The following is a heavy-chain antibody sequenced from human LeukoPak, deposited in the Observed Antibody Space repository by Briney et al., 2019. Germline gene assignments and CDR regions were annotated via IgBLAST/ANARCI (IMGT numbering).Heavy chain of an antibody. J-gene: IGHJ4*02. Sequence: GGSLRLSCAASKFTFSNYAMTWVRQAPGKGVEWVSTISSSGGSIFYSDSVKGRFTISRDNSKNTVYLQMNSLRAEDTAIYYCAKDYSGSWYYFDYWGQGTLVTVSS. V-gene: IGHV3-23*01. CDR2: ISSSGGSI. CDR1: KFTFSNYA. CDR3: AKDYSGSWYYFDY. D-gene: IGHD6-13*01.